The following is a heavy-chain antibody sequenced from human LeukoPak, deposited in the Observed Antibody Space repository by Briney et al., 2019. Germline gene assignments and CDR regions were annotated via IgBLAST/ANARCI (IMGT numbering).Heavy chain of an antibody. J-gene: IGHJ4*02. D-gene: IGHD3-10*01. CDR1: GFTFSDYY. CDR2: ISCSGSTI. V-gene: IGHV3-11*01. CDR3: ARWFLVRGPLSDY. Sequence: PGGSLRLSCAASGFTFSDYYMSWIRQAPGKGLEWVSYISCSGSTIYYAGSVKGRFTISRDNAKNSLYLQMNSLRAEDTAVYYCARWFLVRGPLSDYWGQGTLVTVSS.